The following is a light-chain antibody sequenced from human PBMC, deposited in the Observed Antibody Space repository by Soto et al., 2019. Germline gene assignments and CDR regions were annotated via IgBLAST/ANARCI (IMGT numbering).Light chain of an antibody. J-gene: IGLJ7*01. CDR2: EVY. Sequence: QSALTQPPSASGSPGQSVTISCTGSSSDIGGYNFVSWYQQHPGKAPKVIISEVYKRPSGVPSRFSGSKSANTASPTISGRQADDEADYYCSAHAGSNSPFAFGGGTQLTVL. CDR1: SSDIGGYNF. CDR3: SAHAGSNSPFA. V-gene: IGLV2-8*01.